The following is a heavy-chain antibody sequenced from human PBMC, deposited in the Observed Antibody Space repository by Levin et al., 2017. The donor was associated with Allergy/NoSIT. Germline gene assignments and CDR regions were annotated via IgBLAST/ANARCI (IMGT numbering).Heavy chain of an antibody. Sequence: GGSLRLSCAASGFTFSSYAMSWVRQAPGKGLEWVSAISGSGGSTYYADSVKGRFTISRDNSKNTLYLQMNSLSAEDTAVYYCARGSWCRGDSCYSSWGQGTLVTVSS. CDR1: GFTFSSYA. CDR3: ARGSWCRGDSCYSS. D-gene: IGHD2-15*01. J-gene: IGHJ4*02. V-gene: IGHV3-23*01. CDR2: ISGSGGST.